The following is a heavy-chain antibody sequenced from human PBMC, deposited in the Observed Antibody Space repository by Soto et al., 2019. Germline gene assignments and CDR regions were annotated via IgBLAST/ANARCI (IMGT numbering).Heavy chain of an antibody. CDR3: VRVGAIPGYPVY. V-gene: IGHV1-69*12. D-gene: IGHD5-12*01. CDR2: IVPIVDTA. Sequence: QVQLVQSGAEVRQPASSVKVSCKTSGGTFSSYAISWVRQAPGQGLEWMGGIVPIVDTATYAQKFQGRVTITADESTGPAYMALSRPRSDDTVVCYCVRVGAIPGYPVYWGQGTLVTVSS. CDR1: GGTFSSYA. J-gene: IGHJ4*02.